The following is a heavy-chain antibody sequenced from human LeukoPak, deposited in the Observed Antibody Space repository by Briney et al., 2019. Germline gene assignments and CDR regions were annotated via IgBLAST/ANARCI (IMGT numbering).Heavy chain of an antibody. CDR1: GFTFSDYY. V-gene: IGHV3-11*01. CDR2: ISSSGSTI. Sequence: PGGSLRLSCAASGFTFSDYYMSWIRQAPGKGLEWVSYISSSGSTIYYADSVKGRFAISRDNSKNTLYLQMNSLRAEDTAVYYCAKEGEYYYYDSSGYYLDYWGQGTLVTVSS. J-gene: IGHJ4*02. D-gene: IGHD3-22*01. CDR3: AKEGEYYYYDSSGYYLDY.